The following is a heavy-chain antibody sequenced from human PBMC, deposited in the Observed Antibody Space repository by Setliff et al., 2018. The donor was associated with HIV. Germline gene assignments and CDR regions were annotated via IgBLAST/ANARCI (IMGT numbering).Heavy chain of an antibody. J-gene: IGHJ4*03. CDR3: ARDSPLSHFDS. CDR1: GFTVSRFY. V-gene: IGHV3-53*01. CDR2: IYSDGRS. Sequence: HPGGSLRLSCAASGFTVSRFYMSWVRQAPGKGLEWVSVIYSDGRSYYADSVRGRFTISRDNYKNTLYLQMNSLRAEDTAVYYCARDSPLSHFDSWGQGTMVTVS.